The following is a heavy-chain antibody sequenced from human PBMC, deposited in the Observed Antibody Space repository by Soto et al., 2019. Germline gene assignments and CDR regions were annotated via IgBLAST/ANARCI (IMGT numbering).Heavy chain of an antibody. CDR3: ARVVYYHDSSGYKSDAFDI. Sequence: SETLSLTCTVSGGSFKSGSYSWSWIRQPPGKGLEWIGYVYHTGRTSYNPSLKSRVSISMDTSKNQFSLNLDSVTAADTAVYYCARVVYYHDSSGYKSDAFDIWGQGTMVTV. V-gene: IGHV4-61*01. CDR1: GGSFKSGSYS. J-gene: IGHJ3*02. CDR2: VYHTGRT. D-gene: IGHD3-22*01.